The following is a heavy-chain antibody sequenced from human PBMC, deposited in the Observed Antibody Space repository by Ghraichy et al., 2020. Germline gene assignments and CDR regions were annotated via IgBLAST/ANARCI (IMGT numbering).Heavy chain of an antibody. CDR3: ARDPAVAGDWYFDL. D-gene: IGHD6-19*01. CDR1: GFTFSTYS. CDR2: ISSSSGYI. J-gene: IGHJ2*01. Sequence: GGSLRLSCAASGFTFSTYSINWVRQAPGKGLEWVSSISSSSGYIYYADSMKGRFTISRDNAKNSLYLQMNSLRAEDTAVYYCARDPAVAGDWYFDLWGRGTLVIVSS. V-gene: IGHV3-21*01.